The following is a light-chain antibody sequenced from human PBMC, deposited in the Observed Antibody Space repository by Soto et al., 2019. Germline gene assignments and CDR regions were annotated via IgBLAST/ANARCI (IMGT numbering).Light chain of an antibody. CDR3: HEYIQWPPGM. V-gene: IGKV3-15*01. J-gene: IGKJ1*01. CDR1: QFVSSR. CDR2: DTS. Sequence: DIVVTQSPATLSASPGERVTLSCRASQFVSSRLAWYQQRPGQVPRLLIYDTSTRAPGISARFSGSGSGTEFTLTISSLQSEGFAVYYCHEYIQWPPGMFGPGTTVDIK.